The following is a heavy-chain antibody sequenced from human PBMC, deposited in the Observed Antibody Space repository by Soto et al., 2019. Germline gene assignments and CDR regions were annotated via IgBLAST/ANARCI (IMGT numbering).Heavy chain of an antibody. CDR1: VYTVSFYN. CDR3: AREVCCGGAPPCPHMDV. J-gene: IGHJ6*02. Sequence: SVNFSSKAHVYTVSFYNISLVRQAPAQGLEWMGRISGYNGNTNYARTLRDRITLTTDTSTTTAYMELRILTSHDGAVDYCAREVCCGGAPPCPHMDVWGQGSTVT. V-gene: IGHV1-18*04. CDR2: ISGYNGNT. D-gene: IGHD2-21*01.